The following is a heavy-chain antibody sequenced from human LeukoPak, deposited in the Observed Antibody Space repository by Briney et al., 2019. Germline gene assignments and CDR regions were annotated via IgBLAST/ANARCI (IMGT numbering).Heavy chain of an antibody. V-gene: IGHV3-21*01. J-gene: IGHJ4*02. D-gene: IGHD4-23*01. CDR2: ISSSSYI. CDR1: GFTFSSYS. CDR3: ARGVDYGGNGPFDY. Sequence: GGSLRLSCAASGFTFSSYSMNWVRQAPGKGLEWVSSISSSSYIYYADSVKGRFTISRDNAKNSLYLQMNSLRAEDTAVYYCARGVDYGGNGPFDYWGQGTLVTVSS.